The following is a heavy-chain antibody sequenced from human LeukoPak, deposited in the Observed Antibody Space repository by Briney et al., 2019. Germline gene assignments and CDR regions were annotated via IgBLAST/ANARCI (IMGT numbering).Heavy chain of an antibody. D-gene: IGHD1-14*01. J-gene: IGHJ6*02. CDR3: ARVLAGGYYYGMDV. V-gene: IGHV3-21*01. Sequence: GGSLRLSCAASGFTFSSYSMNWVRQAPGKGLEWVSSISSSSSYIYYADSVKGRFTISRDNAKNSLYLQMNSLRAEDTAVYYCARVLAGGYYYGMDVWGQGTTVTVSS. CDR2: ISSSSSYI. CDR1: GFTFSSYS.